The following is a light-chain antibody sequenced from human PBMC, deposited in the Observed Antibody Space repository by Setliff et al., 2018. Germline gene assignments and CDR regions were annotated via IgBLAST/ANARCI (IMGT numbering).Light chain of an antibody. CDR1: SRDVGGYNF. CDR3: ISYLYSQTLYV. CDR2: DVT. V-gene: IGLV2-14*01. Sequence: QSVLTQPAAVSGSPGQSIAISCTGTSRDVGGYNFVSWYQQHPDKAPKLLIYDVTVRPSGVSDRFSGSKSGNTASLTISGLQAEDEATYYCISYLYSQTLYVFGTGTKVTV. J-gene: IGLJ1*01.